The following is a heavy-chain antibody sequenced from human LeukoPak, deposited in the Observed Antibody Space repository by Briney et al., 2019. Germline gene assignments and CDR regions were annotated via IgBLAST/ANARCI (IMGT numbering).Heavy chain of an antibody. CDR3: ARHLINYYGSGSYYRTAAGGYYYYYYYMDV. Sequence: GGSLRLSCAASGFTFSSSGMSWVRQAPGKGLEWVSPISASGDNTYYADSVKGRFTISRDNSKKKLYLQMNSLRAEDTAVYYCARHLINYYGSGSYYRTAAGGYYYYYYYMDVWGKGTTVTISS. J-gene: IGHJ6*03. CDR1: GFTFSSSG. CDR2: ISASGDNT. D-gene: IGHD3-10*01. V-gene: IGHV3-23*01.